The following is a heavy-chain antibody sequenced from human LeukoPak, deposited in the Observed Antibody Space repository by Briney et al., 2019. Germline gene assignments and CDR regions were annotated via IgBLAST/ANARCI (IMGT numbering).Heavy chain of an antibody. V-gene: IGHV3-21*01. CDR2: ISSSSSYI. J-gene: IGHJ5*02. Sequence: PGGSLRLSCAASGFTFSSYSMNWVRQAPGKGLEWVSSISSSSSYIYYADSVKGRFTISRDNAKNTLYLQMNSLRAEDTAVYYCASGASCWTINPPLDPWGQGTLVTVSS. CDR1: GFTFSSYS. D-gene: IGHD6-19*01. CDR3: ASGASCWTINPPLDP.